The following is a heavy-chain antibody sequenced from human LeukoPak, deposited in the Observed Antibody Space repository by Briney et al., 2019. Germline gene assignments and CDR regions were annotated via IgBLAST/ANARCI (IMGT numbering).Heavy chain of an antibody. CDR3: ARVLHAPYLIDS. CDR1: VSSITSTYY. Sequence: SETLSLTCTVSVSSITSTYYWAWFRPPPGKGLDWIATVFRLQNVLTINNPSLEPLVTISLDPSQNQFSLNLTSVTAADTALYFCARVLHAPYLIDSWGQGTLVTVSS. CDR2: VFRLQNVLT. D-gene: IGHD2-8*01. V-gene: IGHV4-38-2*02. J-gene: IGHJ5*01.